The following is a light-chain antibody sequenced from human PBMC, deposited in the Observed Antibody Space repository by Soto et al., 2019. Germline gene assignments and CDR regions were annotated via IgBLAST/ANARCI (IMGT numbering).Light chain of an antibody. CDR2: GAS. V-gene: IGKV3-15*01. J-gene: IGKJ1*01. CDR1: QSVSSN. Sequence: IMMTQSPVTLSVSPGERATLSCRASQSVSSNLAWYQQKPGQAPRLLIYGASTRATGIPARFSGSGSGTEFTLTISSLQSEDFAVYYCQQYNTWPTFGQGTKVDIK. CDR3: QQYNTWPT.